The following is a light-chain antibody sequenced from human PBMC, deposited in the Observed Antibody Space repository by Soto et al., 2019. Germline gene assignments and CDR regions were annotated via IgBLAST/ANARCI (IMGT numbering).Light chain of an antibody. J-gene: IGKJ3*01. Sequence: EIVLTQSPGTLSLSPGERATLSCRASQSVSSSYLAWYQQKPGQAPRLLIYGASSRATGITDRFSGSGSGTDFTLTISRLEPEDFAVYYCQQDGSSPITFGPGTKVDIK. CDR3: QQDGSSPIT. CDR1: QSVSSSY. V-gene: IGKV3-20*01. CDR2: GAS.